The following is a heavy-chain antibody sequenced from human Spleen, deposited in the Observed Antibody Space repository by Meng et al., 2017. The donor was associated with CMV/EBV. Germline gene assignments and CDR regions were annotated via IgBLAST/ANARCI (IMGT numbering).Heavy chain of an antibody. D-gene: IGHD3-3*01. Sequence: ASVKVSCKASGGSFSSYAFSWVRQAPGQGLEWMGWISAYNDDTNYAQNFQGRVIVTTEISTSTAYMELRSLRADDTAMYYCARDGGDYWSGHSNNHDAIDIWGQGTMVTVSS. J-gene: IGHJ3*02. CDR1: GGSFSSYA. V-gene: IGHV1-18*01. CDR2: ISAYNDDT. CDR3: ARDGGDYWSGHSNNHDAIDI.